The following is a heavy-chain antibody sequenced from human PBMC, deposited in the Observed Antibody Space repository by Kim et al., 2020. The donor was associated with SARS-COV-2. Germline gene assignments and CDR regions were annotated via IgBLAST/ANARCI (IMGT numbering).Heavy chain of an antibody. J-gene: IGHJ6*03. CDR3: ARGNRIFGVVIIRRYYYYYMDV. CDR2: INHSGST. D-gene: IGHD3-3*01. V-gene: IGHV4-34*01. CDR1: GGSFSGYY. Sequence: SETLSLTCAVYGGSFSGYYWSWIRQPPGKGLEWIGEINHSGSTNYNPSLKSRVTISVDTSKNQFSLKLSSVTAADTAVYYCARGNRIFGVVIIRRYYYYYMDVWGKGTTVTVSS.